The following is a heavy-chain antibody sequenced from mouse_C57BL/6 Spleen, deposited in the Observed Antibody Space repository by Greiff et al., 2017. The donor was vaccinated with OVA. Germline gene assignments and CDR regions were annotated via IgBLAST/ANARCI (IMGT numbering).Heavy chain of an antibody. V-gene: IGHV1-82*01. CDR3: ARINDYSWFAY. J-gene: IGHJ3*01. D-gene: IGHD2-4*01. CDR2: IYPGDGDT. Sequence: QVQLKESGPELVKPGASVKISCKASGYAFSSSWMNWVKQRPGKGLEWIGRIYPGDGDTNYNGKFKGKATLTADKSSSTAYMQLSSLTSEDSAVYFCARINDYSWFAYWGQGTLVTVSA. CDR1: GYAFSSSW.